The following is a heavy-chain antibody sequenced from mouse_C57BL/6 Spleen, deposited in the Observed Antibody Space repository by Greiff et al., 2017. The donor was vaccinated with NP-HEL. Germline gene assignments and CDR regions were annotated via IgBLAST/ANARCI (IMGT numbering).Heavy chain of an antibody. J-gene: IGHJ2*01. Sequence: VQLQESGAELVRPGASVTLSCKASGYTFTDYEMHWVKQTPVHGLEWIGAIDPETGGTAYNQKFKGKAILTADKSSSTAYMELRSLTSEDSAVYYCTNYYYGSSYFDYWGQGTTLTVSS. CDR1: GYTFTDYE. V-gene: IGHV1-15*01. D-gene: IGHD1-1*01. CDR3: TNYYYGSSYFDY. CDR2: IDPETGGT.